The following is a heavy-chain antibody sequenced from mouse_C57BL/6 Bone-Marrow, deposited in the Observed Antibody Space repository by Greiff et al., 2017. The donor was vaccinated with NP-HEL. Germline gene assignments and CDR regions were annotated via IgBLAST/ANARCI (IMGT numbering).Heavy chain of an antibody. Sequence: QVQLQQPGAELVRPGTSVKVSCKASGYAFTNYLIEWVKQRPGQGLEWIGVINPGSGGTNYNEKFKGKATLTADKSSSTAYMQLSSLTSEDSAVYFCARCWLLLYWYFDVWGTGTTVTVSS. J-gene: IGHJ1*03. CDR2: INPGSGGT. CDR1: GYAFTNYL. D-gene: IGHD2-3*01. V-gene: IGHV1-54*01. CDR3: ARCWLLLYWYFDV.